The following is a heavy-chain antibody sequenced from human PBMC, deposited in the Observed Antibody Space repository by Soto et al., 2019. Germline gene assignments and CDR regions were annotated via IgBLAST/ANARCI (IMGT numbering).Heavy chain of an antibody. CDR3: ARFPGGYSGKDRKNDVFDI. J-gene: IGHJ3*02. D-gene: IGHD5-12*01. Sequence: PSETLSLTCAVYGGSFSGYYWSWIRQPPGKGLEWIGEINHSGSTNYNPSLKSRVTISVDTSKNQFSLKLSSVTAADTAVYYCARFPGGYSGKDRKNDVFDIWGQGKMVTVS. V-gene: IGHV4-34*01. CDR1: GGSFSGYY. CDR2: INHSGST.